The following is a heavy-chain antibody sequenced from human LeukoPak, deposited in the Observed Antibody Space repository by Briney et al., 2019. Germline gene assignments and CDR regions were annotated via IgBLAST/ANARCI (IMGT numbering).Heavy chain of an antibody. Sequence: QPGGSLRLSCAASGFTFSSYSMNWVRQAPGKGLEWVSYISGSSRVIYYADSVKGRFTISRDNSRNSLYLQMNSLRDEDTAVYYCARDFDTSGYSFDYWGQGTLVTVSS. V-gene: IGHV3-48*02. CDR3: ARDFDTSGYSFDY. CDR1: GFTFSSYS. J-gene: IGHJ4*02. CDR2: ISGSSRVI. D-gene: IGHD3-22*01.